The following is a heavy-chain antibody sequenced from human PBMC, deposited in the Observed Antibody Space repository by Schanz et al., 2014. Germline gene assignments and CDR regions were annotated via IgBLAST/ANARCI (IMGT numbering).Heavy chain of an antibody. D-gene: IGHD2-2*01. CDR3: ARGIPYCSSTSCSGLDAYDV. V-gene: IGHV1-18*01. Sequence: QVQLVQSGVEVKRPGASVRVSCKASGYSFTDYAIHWVRQAPGQGLEWMGWISGYNGDTNYAEKVHGRVTMTTDTSTSTAYMELRSPISDDTAMYYCARGIPYCSSTSCSGLDAYDVWGQGTLVTVSS. J-gene: IGHJ3*01. CDR2: ISGYNGDT. CDR1: GYSFTDYA.